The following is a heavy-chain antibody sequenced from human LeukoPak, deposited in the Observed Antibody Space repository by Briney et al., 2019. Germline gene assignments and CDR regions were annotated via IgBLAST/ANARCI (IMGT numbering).Heavy chain of an antibody. D-gene: IGHD4-11*01. J-gene: IGHJ6*03. CDR1: GYSLSSGYY. CDR2: IYHTGST. Sequence: SETLSLTCAVSGYSLSSGYYWGWIRQPPGKGLEWIGSIYHTGSTYYNPSLKSRVTMSVDTSKNQLSLKLSSVTAADTAVYYCASHNPPYTVMGYYYMDVWGKGTTVTVSS. CDR3: ASHNPPYTVMGYYYMDV. V-gene: IGHV4-38-2*01.